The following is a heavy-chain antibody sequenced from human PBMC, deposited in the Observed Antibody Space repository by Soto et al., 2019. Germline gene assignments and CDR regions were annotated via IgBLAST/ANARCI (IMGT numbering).Heavy chain of an antibody. CDR1: GFAFSIYA. J-gene: IGHJ6*02. D-gene: IGHD4-17*01. CDR2: VSGSGGST. V-gene: IGHV3-23*01. CDR3: AKCDGDYRYYYYGMDV. Sequence: EVQLLESGGGLVQPGGSLRLSCAASGFAFSIYAMSWVRQAPGKGLEWVASVSGSGGSTYSADSVKGRFTISRDNSKIMVYLQMNSLRAEDSAIYYCAKCDGDYRYYYYGMDVWGQGTTVTVS.